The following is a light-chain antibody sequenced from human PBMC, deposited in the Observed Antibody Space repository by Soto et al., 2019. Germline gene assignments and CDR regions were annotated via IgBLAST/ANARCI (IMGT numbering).Light chain of an antibody. CDR1: QSLLYSSNNKNY. J-gene: IGKJ4*01. CDR3: QQYYSIPPT. V-gene: IGKV4-1*01. CDR2: WAS. Sequence: DIVMTQSPDSLAVSLGERATINCKCSQSLLYSSNNKNYLTWYQHKPGQPPKLLIYWASTRESGVPVRFSGSGSGTDFTLTISSLQAEDVAVYYCQQYYSIPPTFGGGTKVDIK.